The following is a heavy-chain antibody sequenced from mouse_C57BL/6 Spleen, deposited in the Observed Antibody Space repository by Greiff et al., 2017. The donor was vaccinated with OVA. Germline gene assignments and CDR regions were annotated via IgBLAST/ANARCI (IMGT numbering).Heavy chain of an antibody. CDR1: GYTFTDYY. D-gene: IGHD1-1*01. V-gene: IGHV1-26*01. J-gene: IGHJ4*01. CDR2: INPNNGGT. Sequence: EVQLQQSGPELVKPGASVKISCTASGYTFTDYYMNWVKQSHGKSLEWIGDINPNNGGTSYNQQFKGKSTLTVDKSSSTAYMELRSLTSEDSAVYYCARSGYYGSSFYAMDYWGQGTSVTVSS. CDR3: ARSGYYGSSFYAMDY.